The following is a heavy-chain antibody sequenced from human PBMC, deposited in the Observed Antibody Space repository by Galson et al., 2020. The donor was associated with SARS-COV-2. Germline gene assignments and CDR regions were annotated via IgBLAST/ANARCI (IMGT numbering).Heavy chain of an antibody. J-gene: IGHJ4*02. D-gene: IGHD2-2*01. CDR2: IYYSGST. CDR3: ARQLRGGVVVPAAIHFDY. V-gene: IGHV4-39*01. CDR1: GGSISSSSYY. Sequence: SQTLSLTCTVSGGSISSSSYYWGWIRQPPGKGLEWIGSIYYSGSTYYNPSLKSRVTISVDTSKNQFSLKLSSVTAADTAVYYCARQLRGGVVVPAAIHFDYWGQGTLVTVSS.